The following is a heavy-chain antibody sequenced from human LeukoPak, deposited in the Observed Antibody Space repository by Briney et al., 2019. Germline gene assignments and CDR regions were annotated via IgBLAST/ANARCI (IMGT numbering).Heavy chain of an antibody. J-gene: IGHJ4*02. Sequence: PGGSLRLSCAASRFTFICFSMTWVRQAPGKGLEWVSSISSSSSYIYYADSVKGRFTISRDNAKNSLYLQMNSLRAEDTAVYYCARETGTAAAGYGPFLDYWGQGTLVTVSS. CDR1: RFTFICFS. CDR2: ISSSSSYI. CDR3: ARETGTAAAGYGPFLDY. V-gene: IGHV3-21*01. D-gene: IGHD6-13*01.